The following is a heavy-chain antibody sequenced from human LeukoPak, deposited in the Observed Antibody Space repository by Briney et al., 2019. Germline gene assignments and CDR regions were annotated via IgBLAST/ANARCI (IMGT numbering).Heavy chain of an antibody. CDR3: ARDQFSADY. CDR1: GFTFSGYG. J-gene: IGHJ4*02. Sequence: GGSLRLSCAASGFTFSGYGMHWVRQAPGKGLEWVAVISSDGRNKYYTDSVKGRFTFSKDNSKNTLYLQMNSVRAEDTAIYYCARDQFSADYWGQGTLVTVSS. D-gene: IGHD6-25*01. CDR2: ISSDGRNK. V-gene: IGHV3-30*04.